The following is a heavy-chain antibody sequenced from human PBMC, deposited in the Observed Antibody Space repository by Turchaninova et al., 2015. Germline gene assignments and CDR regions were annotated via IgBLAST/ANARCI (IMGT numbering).Heavy chain of an antibody. J-gene: IGHJ6*03. D-gene: IGHD4-11*01. CDR1: GFSFRTYE. Sequence: EVQLVESGGGLVQPGGSLRLSCAASGFSFRTYEMNWVRPAPGMGLGWVSYTSSTGRTLDYADSVKGRFTISRDNAKNSLYLQMNSLRAEDTAVYYCARVRGYSDYGNYMDVWGKGTTVTVSS. CDR3: ARVRGYSDYGNYMDV. CDR2: TSSTGRTL. V-gene: IGHV3-48*03.